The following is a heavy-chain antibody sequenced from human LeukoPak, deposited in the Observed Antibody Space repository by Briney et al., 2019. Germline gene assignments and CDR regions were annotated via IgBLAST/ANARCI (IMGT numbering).Heavy chain of an antibody. CDR3: AKDRGYGCYVSPIPDAFDI. V-gene: IGHV3-30*02. CDR2: IRNDGSNK. Sequence: PGRSLRLSCAASGFTFSSYGMNWVRHAPGKGLGWVAFIRNDGSNKYYADSVKGRFTISRDNSMNTLYLQMNNLSAEDTAVYYCAKDRGYGCYVSPIPDAFDIWGQGTMVTVSS. J-gene: IGHJ3*02. D-gene: IGHD5-12*01. CDR1: GFTFSSYG.